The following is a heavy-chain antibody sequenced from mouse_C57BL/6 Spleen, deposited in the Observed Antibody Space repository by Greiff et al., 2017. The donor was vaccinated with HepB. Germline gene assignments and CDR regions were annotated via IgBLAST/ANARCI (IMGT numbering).Heavy chain of an antibody. Sequence: QVHLKQPGAELVKPGASVKLSCKASGYTFTSYWMPWVKPRPGQGLEWIGRIHPSDSDTNYNQKFKGNATLTVDKSSNTAYMQLSSLTSEDSAVYYCAIYHRVFDYWGQGTTLTVSS. CDR2: IHPSDSDT. V-gene: IGHV1-74*01. D-gene: IGHD3-1*01. CDR3: AIYHRVFDY. J-gene: IGHJ2*01. CDR1: GYTFTSYW.